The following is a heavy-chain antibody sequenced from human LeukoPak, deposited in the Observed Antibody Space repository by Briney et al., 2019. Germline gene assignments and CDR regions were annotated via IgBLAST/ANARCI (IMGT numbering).Heavy chain of an antibody. Sequence: GGSLRLSCAASGFPFSDYWMDWVLQAPGKGVVWVANINQDGRIQYYADSVRGRFIISRNNAKNTLYLQMNSLRAEDTAVYYCAKPTRGSGSFLIDFWGQGTLVTVSS. J-gene: IGHJ4*02. CDR2: INQDGRIQ. CDR3: AKPTRGSGSFLIDF. V-gene: IGHV3-7*01. D-gene: IGHD1-26*01. CDR1: GFPFSDYW.